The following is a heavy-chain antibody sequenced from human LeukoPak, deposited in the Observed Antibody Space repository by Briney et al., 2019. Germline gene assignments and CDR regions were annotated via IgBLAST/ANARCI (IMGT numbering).Heavy chain of an antibody. CDR3: AREISMFVNAFDL. D-gene: IGHD3-10*02. V-gene: IGHV3-33*01. CDR2: IWYDGSNE. CDR1: GFSFSNSG. Sequence: GGSLRLSCAASGFSFSNSGMHWVRQAPGKGLEWVAVIWYDGSNEYYADAVKGRFTTSRDNSKNTVHLQMNSLRVEDTSVYYCAREISMFVNAFDLWGQGTLVTVTS. J-gene: IGHJ3*01.